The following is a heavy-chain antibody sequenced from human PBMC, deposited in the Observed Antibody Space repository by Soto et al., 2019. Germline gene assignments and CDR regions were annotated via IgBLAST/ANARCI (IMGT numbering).Heavy chain of an antibody. CDR2: IYPGDSDT. CDR3: AGGGVRGVITRTRDYYGMDV. CDR1: GYSFTSYW. V-gene: IGHV5-51*01. D-gene: IGHD3-10*01. Sequence: ESLKISCKGSGYSFTSYWIGWVRQMPGKGLKWMGIIYPGDSDTRYSPSFQGQVTISADKSISTAYLQWSSLKASDTAMYYCAGGGVRGVITRTRDYYGMDVWGQGTTVTVSS. J-gene: IGHJ6*02.